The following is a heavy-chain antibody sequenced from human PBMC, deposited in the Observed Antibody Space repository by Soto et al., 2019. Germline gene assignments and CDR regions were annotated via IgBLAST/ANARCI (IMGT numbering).Heavy chain of an antibody. CDR2: ICNSGTT. V-gene: IGHV4-59*03. CDR3: VGSGSKVVDKRRVMDV. D-gene: IGHD2-2*01. CDR1: GGSIRSYC. Sequence: QVQLQESGPTLVKPSETLSLTCTVSGGSIRSYCWTWIRQPPGEGLEWIGCICNSGTTNYNPSLKSRFTISIEAQKKQFCLQLSSVSVAHTTFYYCVGSGSKVVDKRRVMDVWGKGTTVNVS. J-gene: IGHJ6*03.